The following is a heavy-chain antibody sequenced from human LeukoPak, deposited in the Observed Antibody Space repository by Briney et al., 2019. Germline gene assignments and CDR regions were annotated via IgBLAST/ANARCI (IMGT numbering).Heavy chain of an antibody. D-gene: IGHD5-12*01. CDR2: INANSGAT. CDR1: GYTFTGYY. CDR3: ARELVDCGNDRGAFDM. Sequence: ASVKVSCKTSGYTFTGYYMHWVRQAPGQGLEWMGWINANSGATNSAQKFQGRVTMTRDTSISTAYMDLSRLRSDDTAIYYFARELVDCGNDRGAFDMWGQGTMVTVSS. V-gene: IGHV1-2*02. J-gene: IGHJ3*02.